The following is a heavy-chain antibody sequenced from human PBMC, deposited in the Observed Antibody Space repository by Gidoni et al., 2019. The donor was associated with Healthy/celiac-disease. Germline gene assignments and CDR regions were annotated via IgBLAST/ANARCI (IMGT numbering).Heavy chain of an antibody. V-gene: IGHV4-59*01. Sequence: QVQLQESGPGLVKPSDTLSLTCPVSGGLISSYYWSWIRQPPGKGLEWIGYIYYSGSTNYNPSLKSRVTISVDTSKNQFSLKLSSVTAADTAVYYCAREAREPIGAGFDYWGQGTLVTVSS. J-gene: IGHJ4*02. CDR3: AREAREPIGAGFDY. D-gene: IGHD1-1*01. CDR2: IYYSGST. CDR1: GGLISSYY.